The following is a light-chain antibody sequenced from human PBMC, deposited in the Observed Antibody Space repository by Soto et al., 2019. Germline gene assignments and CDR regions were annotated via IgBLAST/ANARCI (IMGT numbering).Light chain of an antibody. V-gene: IGKV3-15*01. CDR3: HQRQSWPRA. CDR2: GVS. CDR1: QRLSSN. Sequence: EIVMTQSPATLSVSPGARATLSCRASQRLSSNLAWYQQKPGQAPRLLIYGVSTRATGVPARFSASGSGTDFTLTISDVQPEDFALYYCHQRQSWPRAFGQGTKVDIK. J-gene: IGKJ1*01.